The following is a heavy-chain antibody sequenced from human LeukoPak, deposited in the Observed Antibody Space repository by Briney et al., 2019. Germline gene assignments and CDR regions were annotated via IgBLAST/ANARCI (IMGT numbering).Heavy chain of an antibody. V-gene: IGHV4-59*08. J-gene: IGHJ6*02. D-gene: IGHD3-3*01. Sequence: SETLSLTCFVSGDSISSYYWSWIRQPPGKGLEWIGYIYYSGSTNYNPSLKSRVTIPVDTSKNQFSLKLSSVTAADTAVYYCARHGVYDFWSGYSYGMDVWGQGTTVTVSS. CDR2: IYYSGST. CDR3: ARHGVYDFWSGYSYGMDV. CDR1: GDSISSYY.